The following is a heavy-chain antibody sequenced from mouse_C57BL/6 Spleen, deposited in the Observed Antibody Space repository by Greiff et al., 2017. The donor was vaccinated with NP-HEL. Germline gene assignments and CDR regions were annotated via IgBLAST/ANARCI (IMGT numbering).Heavy chain of an antibody. V-gene: IGHV3-6*01. J-gene: IGHJ3*01. CDR1: GYSITSGYY. CDR3: ARDLAY. Sequence: ESGPGLVKPSQSLSLTCSVTGYSITSGYYWNWIRQFPGNKLEWMGYISYDGSNNYNPSLKNRISITRDTSKNQFFLKLNSVTTEDTATYDCARDLAYWGQGTLVTVSA. CDR2: ISYDGSN.